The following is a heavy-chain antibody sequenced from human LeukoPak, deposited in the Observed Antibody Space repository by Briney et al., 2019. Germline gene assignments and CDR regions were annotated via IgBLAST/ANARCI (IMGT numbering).Heavy chain of an antibody. CDR2: ISGSGGNT. CDR3: ARGGILYGMDV. CDR1: RFTFSAYS. J-gene: IGHJ6*02. V-gene: IGHV3-23*01. D-gene: IGHD6-13*01. Sequence: PGGSLRLSCAASRFTFSAYSMSWVHQAPGKGLEWVSAISGSGGNTYYADSVKGRFTISRDNSKNTLYLQMNSLRAEDTAAYYCARGGILYGMDVWGQGTTVTVSS.